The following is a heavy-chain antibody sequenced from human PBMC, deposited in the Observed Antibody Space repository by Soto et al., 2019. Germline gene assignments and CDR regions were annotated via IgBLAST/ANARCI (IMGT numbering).Heavy chain of an antibody. V-gene: IGHV3-23*01. J-gene: IGHJ4*02. Sequence: VGSLRLSCAASGFTFSSYAMSWFRQAPLKGLQWVSAISGSGGSTYYADSVKGRFTISRDNSKNTLYLQMNSLRAEDTAVYYCAKKYYYDSQWRLRGIYFDYWGQGTLVTVSS. CDR1: GFTFSSYA. CDR3: AKKYYYDSQWRLRGIYFDY. D-gene: IGHD3-22*01. CDR2: ISGSGGST.